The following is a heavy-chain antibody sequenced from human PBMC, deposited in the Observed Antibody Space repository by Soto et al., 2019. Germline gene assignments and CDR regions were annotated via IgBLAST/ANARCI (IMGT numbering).Heavy chain of an antibody. J-gene: IGHJ4*02. V-gene: IGHV4-4*02. CDR2: IYHSGNT. CDR1: GGSISGSSW. D-gene: IGHD6-19*01. CDR3: ARDPGRAVALD. Sequence: PSETLSLTCADSGGSISGSSWWSWIRQSPGKGLEWIGEIYHSGNTNYNPSLKSRVSISVDTSKNQFSLEIYSVTASDTAIYYCARDPGRAVALDWGEGTLVTVSS.